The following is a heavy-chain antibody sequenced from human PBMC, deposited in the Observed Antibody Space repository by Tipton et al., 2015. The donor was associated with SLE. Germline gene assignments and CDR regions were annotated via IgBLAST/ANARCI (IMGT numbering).Heavy chain of an antibody. CDR2: IYYSGST. J-gene: IGHJ4*02. D-gene: IGHD6-6*01. CDR3: ARSGGSSSRHFDY. V-gene: IGHV4-59*12. CDR1: GGSISSYY. Sequence: TLSLTCTVSGGSISSYYWSWIRQPPGKGLEWIGYIYYSGSTNYNPSLKSRVTISVDKSKNQFSLKLSSVTAADTAVYYCARSGGSSSRHFDYWGQGTLVTVSS.